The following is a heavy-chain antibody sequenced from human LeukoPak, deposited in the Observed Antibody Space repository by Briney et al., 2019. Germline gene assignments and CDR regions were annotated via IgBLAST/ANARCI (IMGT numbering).Heavy chain of an antibody. Sequence: ASVKVSCKASGYTFTSYGISWVRQAPGQGLEWMGWVSAYNGHTNYAQKFQGRVTMTTDTSTSTASMELRSLRSDDTAVYYCPRLIPQKWELPGKWFDPWGQGTLVTVSS. J-gene: IGHJ5*02. V-gene: IGHV1-18*01. CDR2: VSAYNGHT. D-gene: IGHD1-26*01. CDR1: GYTFTSYG. CDR3: PRLIPQKWELPGKWFDP.